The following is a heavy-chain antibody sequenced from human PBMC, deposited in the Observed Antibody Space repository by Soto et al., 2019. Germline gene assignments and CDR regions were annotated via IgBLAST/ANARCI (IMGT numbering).Heavy chain of an antibody. CDR2: VFYTGST. CDR1: GGSISSYH. D-gene: IGHD1-26*01. Sequence: PSETLSLTCTVSGGSISSYHWSWIRQSSGKGLEWIGYVFYTGSTKYNPALKRRVTISVDTSKNQFSLKLSSVSAADTGLYYCARSYSGTFYGYDTWGQGILVTVSS. V-gene: IGHV4-59*01. J-gene: IGHJ5*02. CDR3: ARSYSGTFYGYDT.